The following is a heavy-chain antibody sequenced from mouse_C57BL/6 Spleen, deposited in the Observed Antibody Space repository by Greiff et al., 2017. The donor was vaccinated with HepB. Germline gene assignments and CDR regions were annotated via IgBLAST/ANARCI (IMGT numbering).Heavy chain of an antibody. CDR2: IDPSDSYT. V-gene: IGHV1-69*01. J-gene: IGHJ3*01. D-gene: IGHD1-1*01. CDR3: ARGDGSSYPWLDY. Sequence: QVQLQQPGAELVMPGASVKLSCKASGYTFTSYWMHWVKQRPGQGLEWIGEIDPSDSYTNYNQKFKGKSTLTVDKSSSTAYMQLSSLTSEDSAVYYCARGDGSSYPWLDYWGQGTLVTVSA. CDR1: GYTFTSYW.